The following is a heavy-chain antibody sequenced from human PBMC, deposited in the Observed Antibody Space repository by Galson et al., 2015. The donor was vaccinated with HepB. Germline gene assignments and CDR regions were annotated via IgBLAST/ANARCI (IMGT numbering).Heavy chain of an antibody. CDR2: IYTSGTT. V-gene: IGHV3-53*01. Sequence: SLRLSCAAPGFIVSRNHMSWVRQAPGKGLEWVSVIYTSGTTYYADSVKGRFTISRDNSKNTLYLQMNSLRAEDTAVYYCAREYSASWYSGLGYWGQGTLVTVSS. J-gene: IGHJ4*02. D-gene: IGHD5-12*01. CDR3: AREYSASWYSGLGY. CDR1: GFIVSRNH.